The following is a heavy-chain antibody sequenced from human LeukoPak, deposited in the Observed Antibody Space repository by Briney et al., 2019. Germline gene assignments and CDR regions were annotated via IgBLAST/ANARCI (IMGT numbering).Heavy chain of an antibody. J-gene: IGHJ4*02. CDR1: GDSVPSNSAA. Sequence: SQTLSLTCAISGDSVPSNSAAWNWIRQSPSRGLEWLGRTYHRSKWYNDYAVSVESRITINPDTSKNQFSLQLNSVTPDDTAVYYCTRSLTYYFDYWGQGTLVTVSS. V-gene: IGHV6-1*01. CDR3: TRSLTYYFDY. CDR2: TYHRSKWYN.